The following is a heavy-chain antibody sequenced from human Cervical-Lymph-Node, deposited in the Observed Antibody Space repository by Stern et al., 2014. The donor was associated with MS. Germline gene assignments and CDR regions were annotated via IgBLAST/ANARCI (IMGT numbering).Heavy chain of an antibody. CDR3: GRDTCRGGGCYFRY. J-gene: IGHJ4*02. V-gene: IGHV3-30-3*01. CDR2: VSNEGSKQ. Sequence: VQLVESGGGVVQPGRSLRLSCAASDYAMHWVRQAPGKGLDWVAFVSNEGSKQFYADSVKGRFTISRDNANNTLYLQMNSLRPEDTAVYYCGRDTCRGGGCYFRYWGQGILITVSS. D-gene: IGHD2-15*01. CDR1: DYA.